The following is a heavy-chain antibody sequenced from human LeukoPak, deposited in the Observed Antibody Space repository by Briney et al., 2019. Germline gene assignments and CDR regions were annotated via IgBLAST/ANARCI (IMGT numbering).Heavy chain of an antibody. V-gene: IGHV3-30-3*01. CDR2: ISYDGSNK. D-gene: IGHD1-26*01. Sequence: GGSLRLSCAASGFTFSSYAMHWVRQAPGKGLEWAAVISYDGSNKYYADSVKGRFTISRDNSKNTLYLQMNSLRAEDTAVYYCARREGTLFFDYWGQGTLVTVSS. CDR3: ARREGTLFFDY. CDR1: GFTFSSYA. J-gene: IGHJ4*02.